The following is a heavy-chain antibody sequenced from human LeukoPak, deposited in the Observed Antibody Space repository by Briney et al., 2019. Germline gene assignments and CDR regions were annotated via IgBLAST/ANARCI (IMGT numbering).Heavy chain of an antibody. D-gene: IGHD3-10*01. CDR2: INQDGSEK. J-gene: IGHJ6*02. CDR3: AKDSGSGSYFYYGMDV. CDR1: GFTFSSFW. Sequence: GGSLRLSCAASGFTFSSFWMTWVRQAPGKGLEWVANINQDGSEKYYVDSVKGRFTISRDNAKNSLYLQMNSLRAEDTALYYCAKDSGSGSYFYYGMDVWGQGTTVTVSS. V-gene: IGHV3-7*03.